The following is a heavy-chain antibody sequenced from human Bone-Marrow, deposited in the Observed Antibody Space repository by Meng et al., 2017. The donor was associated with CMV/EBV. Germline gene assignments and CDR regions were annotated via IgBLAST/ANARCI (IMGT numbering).Heavy chain of an antibody. Sequence: ASVKVSCKASGYTFTGYYMHWVRQAPGQGLEWMGWINPNSGGTNYAQKFQGRVTMTRDTSISTAYMELSRLRSDDTAVYYCAKDQYDFWSGNPFYYYGMDVWGQGTTVTVSS. V-gene: IGHV1-2*02. D-gene: IGHD3-3*01. CDR2: INPNSGGT. CDR1: GYTFTGYY. CDR3: AKDQYDFWSGNPFYYYGMDV. J-gene: IGHJ6*02.